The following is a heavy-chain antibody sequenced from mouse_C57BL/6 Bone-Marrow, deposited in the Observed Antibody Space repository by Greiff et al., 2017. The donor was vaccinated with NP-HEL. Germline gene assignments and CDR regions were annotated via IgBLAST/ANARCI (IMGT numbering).Heavy chain of an antibody. J-gene: IGHJ1*03. CDR3: ARNGYDVDWYFDG. V-gene: IGHV1-54*01. CDR2: INPGSGGT. CDR1: GYAFTNYL. D-gene: IGHD2-2*01. Sequence: QVHVKQSGAELVRPGTSVKVSCKASGYAFTNYLIEWVKQRPGQGLEWIGVINPGSGGTKYNEKFKGKATLTADKSSSTAYMQRSSLTSEDSAVYFCARNGYDVDWYFDGWGTGTTVTVSS.